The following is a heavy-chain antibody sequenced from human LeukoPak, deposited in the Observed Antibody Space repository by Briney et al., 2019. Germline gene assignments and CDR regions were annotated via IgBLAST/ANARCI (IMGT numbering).Heavy chain of an antibody. CDR3: ASHYDSSGYYTHDAFDI. Sequence: EASVKVSCKASGYTFSGYFIHWVRQAPGQGLEWMGIINPSGGSTSYAQKFQGRVTMTRDTSTSTVYMELSSLRSEDTAVYYCASHYDSSGYYTHDAFDIWGQGTMVTVSS. CDR1: GYTFSGYF. V-gene: IGHV1-46*01. CDR2: INPSGGST. D-gene: IGHD3-22*01. J-gene: IGHJ3*02.